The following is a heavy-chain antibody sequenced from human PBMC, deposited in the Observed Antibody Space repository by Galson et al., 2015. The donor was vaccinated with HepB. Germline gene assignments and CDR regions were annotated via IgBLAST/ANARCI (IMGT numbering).Heavy chain of an antibody. Sequence: SVKVSCKASGGTFSYFGFSWVRQAPGQGLEWMGGIIPIFGSPDNARKFQGRVTLTADESTSTAYMELSSVTFGDTAVYYCARGAANNYDFDYWGQGTLVTVSS. J-gene: IGHJ4*02. CDR2: IIPIFGSP. D-gene: IGHD3-22*01. V-gene: IGHV1-69*13. CDR3: ARGAANNYDFDY. CDR1: GGTFSYFG.